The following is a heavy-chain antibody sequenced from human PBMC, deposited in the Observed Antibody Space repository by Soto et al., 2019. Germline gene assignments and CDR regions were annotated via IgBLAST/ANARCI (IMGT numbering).Heavy chain of an antibody. Sequence: GSLRLSCAASGFTFSSYAMHWVRQAPGKGLEWVAVISYDGSNKYYADSVKGRFTISRDNSKNTLYLQMNSLRAEDTAVYYCAKVYYDFWSGYYSPFDYWGQGTLVTVSS. J-gene: IGHJ4*02. CDR1: GFTFSSYA. V-gene: IGHV3-30-3*01. D-gene: IGHD3-3*01. CDR3: AKVYYDFWSGYYSPFDY. CDR2: ISYDGSNK.